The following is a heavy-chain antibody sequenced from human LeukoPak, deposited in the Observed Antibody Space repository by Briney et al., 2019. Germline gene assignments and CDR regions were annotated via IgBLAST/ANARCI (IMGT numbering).Heavy chain of an antibody. D-gene: IGHD2-15*01. CDR2: ITGSGGTT. V-gene: IGHV3-23*01. J-gene: IGHJ4*02. CDR1: GFTLNSYA. Sequence: PGGSLRLSCAASGFTLNSYAMSWVRQARGNGRELCSAITGSGGTTYYADSVKGRFTMSRDNSKNTLYLLMNSLRAEDTAVYHCAKDSGAYCSGGSCYRGYFHNWGQGTLVTVSS. CDR3: AKDSGAYCSGGSCYRGYFHN.